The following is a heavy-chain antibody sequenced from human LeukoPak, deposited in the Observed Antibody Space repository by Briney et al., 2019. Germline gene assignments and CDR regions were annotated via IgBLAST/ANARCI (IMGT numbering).Heavy chain of an antibody. CDR2: ISGSGGST. CDR1: GFTFSSYS. CDR3: AKDLEQWLFYYCAY. D-gene: IGHD6-19*01. V-gene: IGHV3-23*01. J-gene: IGHJ4*02. Sequence: PAESLTLTCAASGFTFSSYSMSWVRQAPGKGLEWISAISGSGGSTYYADSVKGRFTISRDNSKNTLYLQMNSLRAEDTAVYYCAKDLEQWLFYYCAYWGQGTLVTVSS.